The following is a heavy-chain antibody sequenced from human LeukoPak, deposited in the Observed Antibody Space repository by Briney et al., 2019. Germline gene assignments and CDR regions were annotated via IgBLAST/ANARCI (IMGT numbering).Heavy chain of an antibody. Sequence: GGSLRLSCAASGFTFSSYSMNWVRQAPGKGLEWVSSISSSSSYIYYADSVKGRFTISRDNAKNSLYLQMNSLRAEDTAVYYCARPSGSHYYFDYWGRGTLVTVSS. D-gene: IGHD1-26*01. CDR1: GFTFSSYS. V-gene: IGHV3-21*01. J-gene: IGHJ4*02. CDR2: ISSSSSYI. CDR3: ARPSGSHYYFDY.